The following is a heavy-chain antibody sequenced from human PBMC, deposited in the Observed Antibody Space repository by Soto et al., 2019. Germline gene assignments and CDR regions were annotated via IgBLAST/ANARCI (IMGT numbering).Heavy chain of an antibody. CDR3: AMGYPLYYYYMDV. D-gene: IGHD5-12*01. CDR1: GFTFSDYY. CDR2: ISSSGSTI. V-gene: IGHV3-11*01. Sequence: GGSLRLSCAASGFTFSDYYMSWIRQAPGKGLEWVSYISSSGSTIYYADSVKGRFTISRDNAKNSLYLQMNSLRAEDTAVYYCAMGYPLYYYYMDVWGKGTTVTVSS. J-gene: IGHJ6*03.